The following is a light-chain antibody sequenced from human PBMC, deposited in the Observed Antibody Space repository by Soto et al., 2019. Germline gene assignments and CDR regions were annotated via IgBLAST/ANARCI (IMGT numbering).Light chain of an antibody. J-gene: IGKJ1*01. Sequence: DILMTQSPSTLSASVGDRVTISCRASQSIGNSLAWYQQKPDKAPKLLIYKASSLESGVPSRFSGSGSGTELPLTISSLRPDDFATYYCQQYNIYSRTFGQGTKVEIK. V-gene: IGKV1-5*03. CDR1: QSIGNS. CDR2: KAS. CDR3: QQYNIYSRT.